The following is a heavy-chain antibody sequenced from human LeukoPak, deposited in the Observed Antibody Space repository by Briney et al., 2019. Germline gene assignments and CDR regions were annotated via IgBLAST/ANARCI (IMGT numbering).Heavy chain of an antibody. CDR2: INPSGGST. J-gene: IGHJ4*02. CDR1: GYSFNSYY. CDR3: ATHRGYIYGYIFDY. D-gene: IGHD5-18*01. Sequence: SVKVSCKASGYSFNSYYMHWVRQAPGQGLEWMGIINPSGGSTVYAHKFQGRVTITADESTSTAYTELSSLRSEDTAVYYCATHRGYIYGYIFDYWVQGTLVTVSS. V-gene: IGHV1-46*02.